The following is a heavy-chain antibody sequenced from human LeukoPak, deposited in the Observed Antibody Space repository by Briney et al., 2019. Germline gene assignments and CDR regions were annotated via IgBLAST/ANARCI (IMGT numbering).Heavy chain of an antibody. V-gene: IGHV3-30*04. CDR2: ISYDGSNK. Sequence: GGSLRLSCAASGFTFSSYAMHWVRQAPGKGLEWVAVISYDGSNKYYADSVKGRFTISRDNSKNTLYLQMNSLRAEDTAVYYCARDNCSGGSCYSDYWGQGTLVTVSS. J-gene: IGHJ4*02. CDR1: GFTFSSYA. D-gene: IGHD2-15*01. CDR3: ARDNCSGGSCYSDY.